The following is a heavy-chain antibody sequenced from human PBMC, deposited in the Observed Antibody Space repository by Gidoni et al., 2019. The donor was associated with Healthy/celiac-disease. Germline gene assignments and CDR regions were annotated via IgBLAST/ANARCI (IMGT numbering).Heavy chain of an antibody. J-gene: IGHJ4*02. D-gene: IGHD3-10*01. CDR3: ARVRGVYHFDY. CDR1: GYSISSGYY. V-gene: IGHV4-38-2*01. CDR2: IYHSGCT. Sequence: PGLVKPSETLSLTCAVSGYSISSGYYWGWIRQPPGKGLEWIGSIYHSGCTYYNPSLKSRVPISVDTSKNQFSLKLSSVTAADTAVYYCARVRGVYHFDYWGQGTLVTVSS.